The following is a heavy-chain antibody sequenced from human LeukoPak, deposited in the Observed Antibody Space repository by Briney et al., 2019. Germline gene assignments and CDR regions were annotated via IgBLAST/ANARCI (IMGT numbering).Heavy chain of an antibody. V-gene: IGHV1-2*02. CDR3: ARVLYGDHFDC. J-gene: IGHJ4*02. CDR2: INPNSGGT. Sequence: ASVKVSCKASGYSFTGYYMHWVRQAPGQGLEWMGWINPNSGGTNYAQKFQGRVTMTRDTSISTVYMELSRLRSDDTAVYYCARVLYGDHFDCWGQGTLVTVSP. CDR1: GYSFTGYY. D-gene: IGHD4-17*01.